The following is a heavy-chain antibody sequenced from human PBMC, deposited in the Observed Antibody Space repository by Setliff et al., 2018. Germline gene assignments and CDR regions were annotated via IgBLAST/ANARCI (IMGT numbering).Heavy chain of an antibody. CDR1: GYSFTSYW. CDR2: IYPGDSDT. V-gene: IGHV5-51*01. Sequence: GESLTISCKGSGYSFTSYWIGWVRQMPGKGLEWMGIIYPGDSDTRYSPSFQGQVTISANKAISTAYLQWSSLKASDTAMYYCSRVGQQLVYYYYGMDVWGQGITVTVSS. J-gene: IGHJ6*02. CDR3: SRVGQQLVYYYYGMDV. D-gene: IGHD6-13*01.